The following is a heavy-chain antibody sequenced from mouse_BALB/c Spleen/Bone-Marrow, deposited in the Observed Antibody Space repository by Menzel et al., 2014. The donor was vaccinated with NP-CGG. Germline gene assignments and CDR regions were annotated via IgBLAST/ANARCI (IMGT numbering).Heavy chain of an antibody. Sequence: QVQLQQSGAELVKPGASVKLSCKASGYTFTSYWMHWVKQRPGQGLEWIGEINPSNGRTNYNEKFKSKATLTVDKSSSTAYMQLSSPTSEDSAVYYCARGGFDYWGQGTTLTVSS. CDR2: INPSNGRT. J-gene: IGHJ2*01. V-gene: IGHV1S81*02. CDR3: ARGGFDY. CDR1: GYTFTSYW.